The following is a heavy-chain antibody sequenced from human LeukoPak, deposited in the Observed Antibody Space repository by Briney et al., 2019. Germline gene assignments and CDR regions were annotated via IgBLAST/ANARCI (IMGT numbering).Heavy chain of an antibody. CDR2: IIPIFGTA. V-gene: IGHV1-69*05. J-gene: IGHJ3*02. CDR3: ARVIWDSGSYHDAFDI. CDR1: RGTFSSYA. Sequence: SVKVSCKASRGTFSSYAISWVRQAPGQGLEWMGRIIPIFGTANYAQKFQGRVTITTDESTSTAYMELSSLRSEDTAVYYCARVIWDSGSYHDAFDIWGQGTMVTVSS. D-gene: IGHD1-26*01.